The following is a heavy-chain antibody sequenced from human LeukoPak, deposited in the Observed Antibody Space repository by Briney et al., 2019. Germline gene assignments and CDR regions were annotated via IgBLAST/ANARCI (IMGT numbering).Heavy chain of an antibody. CDR1: GFTFYDYA. V-gene: IGHV3-9*01. D-gene: IGHD6-13*01. CDR3: AKDKGEQLVPGDYFDY. J-gene: IGHJ4*02. CDR2: ISWNSGSI. Sequence: PGGSLRLSCAASGFTFYDYAMHWVRQAPGKGLEWVSGISWNSGSIGYADSVKGRFTISRDNAKNSLYLQMNSLRAEDTALYYCAKDKGEQLVPGDYFDYWGQGTLVTVSS.